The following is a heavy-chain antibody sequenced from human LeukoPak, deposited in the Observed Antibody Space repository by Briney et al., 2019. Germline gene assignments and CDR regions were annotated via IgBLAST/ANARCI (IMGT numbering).Heavy chain of an antibody. D-gene: IGHD2-21*01. J-gene: IGHJ4*02. CDR3: ARDGGDCIIDNCYPEGYFDV. CDR1: GFTFSRFA. V-gene: IGHV3-30-3*01. CDR2: ISYDGSDK. Sequence: GRSLRLSCAASGFTFSRFAIHWVRQAPGKGLEWVTHISYDGSDKHYADSVRGRFTASRDNSINTLYLQLNSLRAEDTAVYYCARDGGDCIIDNCYPEGYFDVWGQGTLVTVSS.